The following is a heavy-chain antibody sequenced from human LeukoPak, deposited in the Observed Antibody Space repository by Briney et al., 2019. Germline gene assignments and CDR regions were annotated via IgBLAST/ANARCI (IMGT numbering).Heavy chain of an antibody. J-gene: IGHJ4*02. CDR2: ISSSSSYI. V-gene: IGHV3-21*04. CDR3: AREVRGSYHAFDY. Sequence: GGSLRLSCAASGFTFSSYSMNWVRQAPGKGLEWVSSISSSSSYIYYADSVKGRFTISRDNSKNTLYLQMNSLRAEDTAVYYCAREVRGSYHAFDYWGQGTLVTVSS. D-gene: IGHD1-26*01. CDR1: GFTFSSYS.